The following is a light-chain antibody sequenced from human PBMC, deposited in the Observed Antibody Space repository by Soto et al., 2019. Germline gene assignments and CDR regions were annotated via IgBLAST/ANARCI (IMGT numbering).Light chain of an antibody. Sequence: QSALTQPPSASGSPGQSVAISCTGTTSDIGGYNYVSWYQQHPGKAPKLMIYDVNKRPSGVPDRFSGSKSGNTASLTVSGLQAEEEADYYCSSHGGNSPYVFGTGTKLTVL. CDR3: SSHGGNSPYV. CDR1: TSDIGGYNY. J-gene: IGLJ1*01. CDR2: DVN. V-gene: IGLV2-8*01.